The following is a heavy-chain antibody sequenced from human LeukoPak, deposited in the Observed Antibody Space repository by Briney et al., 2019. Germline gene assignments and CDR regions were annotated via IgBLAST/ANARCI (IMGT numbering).Heavy chain of an antibody. CDR1: GGSFSGYY. CDR2: INHSGST. D-gene: IGHD2-2*01. V-gene: IGHV4-34*01. CDR3: ASLTYCSSTSCYVFSDY. Sequence: SETLSLTCAVYGGSFSGYYWSWIRQPPGKGLEWIGEINHSGSTNYNPSLKSRVTISVDTSKNQFSLKLSSVTAADAAVYYCASLTYCSSTSCYVFSDYWGQGTLVTVSS. J-gene: IGHJ4*02.